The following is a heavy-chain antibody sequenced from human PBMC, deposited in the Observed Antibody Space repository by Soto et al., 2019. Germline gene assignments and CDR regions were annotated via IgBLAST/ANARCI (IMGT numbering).Heavy chain of an antibody. CDR2: VFHTGNT. CDR1: GGSISRSTYY. J-gene: IGHJ4*02. CDR3: AREQYNWKI. D-gene: IGHD1-20*01. V-gene: IGHV4-39*07. Sequence: PSETLSLTCTVSGGSISRSTYYWGWIRQPPGKGLEWIGYVFHTGNTNYNPSLKSRVTISEDASKNQVSLRLTSVTAADTAVYFCAREQYNWKIWGQGTLVTVSS.